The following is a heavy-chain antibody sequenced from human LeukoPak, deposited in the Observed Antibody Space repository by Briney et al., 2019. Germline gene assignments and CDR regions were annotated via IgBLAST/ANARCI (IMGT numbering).Heavy chain of an antibody. CDR1: GFSFDDYG. Sequence: GGSLRLSCAASGFSFDDYGMSWVRQAPGEGLEWVSGINWNGGSTGYADSVKGRFTISRDNAKNSLYLQMNSLRAEDTALYYCARDPTVTTGDYYYYMDVSGKGTTVTVSS. V-gene: IGHV3-20*04. CDR3: ARDPTVTTGDYYYYMDV. D-gene: IGHD4-17*01. J-gene: IGHJ6*03. CDR2: INWNGGST.